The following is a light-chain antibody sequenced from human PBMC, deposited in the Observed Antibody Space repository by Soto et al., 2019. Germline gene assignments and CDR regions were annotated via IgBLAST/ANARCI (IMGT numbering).Light chain of an antibody. V-gene: IGLV2-11*01. CDR3: CSYAGSYTYV. J-gene: IGLJ1*01. CDR2: DVN. CDR1: SSDVGGYNY. Sequence: QSALTQPRSVSGSPGQSVTISCTGTSSDVGGYNYVSWYQQHPGKAPKPMIYDVNKRPSGVPDRFSGSKSGNTASLTISGLQAEDDADYYCCSYAGSYTYVFGTGTKVTVL.